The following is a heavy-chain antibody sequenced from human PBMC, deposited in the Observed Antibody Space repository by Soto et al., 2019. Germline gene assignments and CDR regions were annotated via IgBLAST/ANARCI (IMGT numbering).Heavy chain of an antibody. Sequence: EVQLVESGGGLVQPGGSLRLSCAASGFTFSSYNMNWVRQAPGKGLEWVSYISSSSSTIYYADSVKGRFTISRDSAKNSLYLQMNSLRAEDTAVYYCARSSQWLVGGLDYWGQGTLVTVSS. CDR3: ARSSQWLVGGLDY. CDR1: GFTFSSYN. CDR2: ISSSSSTI. D-gene: IGHD6-19*01. V-gene: IGHV3-48*01. J-gene: IGHJ4*02.